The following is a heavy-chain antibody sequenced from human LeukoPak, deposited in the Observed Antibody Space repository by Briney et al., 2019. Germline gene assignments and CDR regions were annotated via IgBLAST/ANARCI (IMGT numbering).Heavy chain of an antibody. Sequence: GGSLRLSCAASGFTFSSYAMSWVRQAPGKGLEWVSAISGSGGSTYYADSVKGRFTISRDNSKNALYLQMNSLRAEDTAVYYCAKVPLVYWYYYFDYWGQGTLVTVSS. D-gene: IGHD2-8*02. J-gene: IGHJ4*02. CDR3: AKVPLVYWYYYFDY. CDR2: ISGSGGST. V-gene: IGHV3-23*01. CDR1: GFTFSSYA.